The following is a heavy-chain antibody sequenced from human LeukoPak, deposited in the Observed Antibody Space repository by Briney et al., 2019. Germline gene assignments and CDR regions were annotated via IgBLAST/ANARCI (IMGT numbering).Heavy chain of an antibody. V-gene: IGHV1-2*02. CDR2: INPNSGGT. CDR1: GYTFTGYY. D-gene: IGHD3-9*01. Sequence: ASVKVSCKASGYTFTGYYMHWVRQAPGQGLEWMGWINPNSGGTNYAQKFQGRVTMTRDTSISTAYMELSRLRSDDTAVYYCARYDVLTGYPYSYYYYGMDVWGQGTTVTVSS. CDR3: ARYDVLTGYPYSYYYYGMDV. J-gene: IGHJ6*02.